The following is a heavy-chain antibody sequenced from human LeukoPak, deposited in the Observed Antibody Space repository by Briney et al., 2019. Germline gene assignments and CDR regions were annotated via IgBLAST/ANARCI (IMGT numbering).Heavy chain of an antibody. Sequence: SETLSLTCAVYGGSFSGYYWSWIRQPPGKGLEWIGEINHSGSTNYNPSLKSRVTISVDTSKNQFSLKLSSVTAADTAVYYCARGAITIFGVVRPPPMKGFDIWGQGTMVTVSS. J-gene: IGHJ3*02. CDR3: ARGAITIFGVVRPPPMKGFDI. V-gene: IGHV4-34*01. D-gene: IGHD3-3*01. CDR2: INHSGST. CDR1: GGSFSGYY.